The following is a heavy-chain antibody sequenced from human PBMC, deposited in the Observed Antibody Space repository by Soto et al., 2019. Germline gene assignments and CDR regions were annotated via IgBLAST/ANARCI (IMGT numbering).Heavy chain of an antibody. CDR3: ARGRHWFGP. J-gene: IGHJ5*02. V-gene: IGHV4-59*08. CDR2: ISDMGDI. Sequence: SETLSLTCTVSGISITGSYLTWFRQSPGKGREWISQISDMGDINYNPPLESRVAISTDTSKNQVSLTLTAVNAADTDVYFCARGRHWFGPWGQGTLVTVSS. CDR1: GISITGSY.